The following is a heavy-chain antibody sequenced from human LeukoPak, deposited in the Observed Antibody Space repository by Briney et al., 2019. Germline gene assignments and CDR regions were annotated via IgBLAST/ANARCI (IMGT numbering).Heavy chain of an antibody. CDR1: GGSISSYY. CDR2: INHSGST. J-gene: IGHJ4*02. CDR3: ARALQWLVNYFDY. Sequence: SETLSLTCTVSGGSISSYYWSWIRQPPGKGLEWIGEINHSGSTNYNPSLKSRVTISVDTSKNQFSLKLSSVTAADTAVYYCARALQWLVNYFDYWGQGTLVTVSS. D-gene: IGHD6-19*01. V-gene: IGHV4-34*01.